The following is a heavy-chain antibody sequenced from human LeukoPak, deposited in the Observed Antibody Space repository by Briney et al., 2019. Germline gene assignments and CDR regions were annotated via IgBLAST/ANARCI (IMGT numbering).Heavy chain of an antibody. J-gene: IGHJ4*02. CDR2: IRNKRGGGTI. D-gene: IGHD3-10*01. Sequence: GGSLRLSCTASGFTFDDYSLSWVRQAPGKGLEWVGLIRNKRGGGTIEYAASEKGRFTISTDDSKTIAYLQIDSLKTEDTAMYFCTRDEFGSGTPHFANWGQGTLVTVSS. V-gene: IGHV3-49*04. CDR1: GFTFDDYS. CDR3: TRDEFGSGTPHFAN.